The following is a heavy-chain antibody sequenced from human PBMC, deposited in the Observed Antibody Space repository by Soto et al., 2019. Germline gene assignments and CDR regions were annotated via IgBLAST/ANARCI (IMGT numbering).Heavy chain of an antibody. J-gene: IGHJ4*02. Sequence: GGSLRLSCAASGFTFSDYYMSWIRQAPGKGLEWVSYISSSSGYTNYADSVKGRFTIPRDNAKNSLYLQMNSLRAEDTAVYYCAKEYGRLDYWGQGTLVTAPQ. CDR3: AKEYGRLDY. CDR1: GFTFSDYY. D-gene: IGHD4-17*01. CDR2: ISSSSGYT. V-gene: IGHV3-11*06.